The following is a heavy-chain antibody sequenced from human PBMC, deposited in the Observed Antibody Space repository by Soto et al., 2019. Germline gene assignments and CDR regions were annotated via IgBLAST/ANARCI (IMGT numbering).Heavy chain of an antibody. Sequence: SGPTLVNPTQTLTLTCTFSGFSLSTSGMCVSWIRQPPGKALEWLALIGWDDDKYYSTSLKTRLTISKDTSKNQVVLTMTNMDPVDTATYYCARISYDSSGYYYDPGDYYGMDVWGQGTTVTVSS. J-gene: IGHJ6*02. CDR1: GFSLSTSGMC. D-gene: IGHD3-22*01. CDR2: IGWDDDK. V-gene: IGHV2-70*01. CDR3: ARISYDSSGYYYDPGDYYGMDV.